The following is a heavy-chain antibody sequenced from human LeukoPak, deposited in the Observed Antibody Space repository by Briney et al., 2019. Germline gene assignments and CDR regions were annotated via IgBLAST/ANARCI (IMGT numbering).Heavy chain of an antibody. CDR1: GYTFMDYY. D-gene: IGHD6-13*01. V-gene: IGHV1-46*01. CDR2: INPNGGST. CDR3: AAEGIAAAGTGAAFDI. Sequence: ASVKVSCKASGYTFMDYYIHWVRQAPGQGLEWMGIINPNGGSTMYAQNFQGRVTMTTDTSTSTGYLELSSLRSEDTAVYYCAAEGIAAAGTGAAFDIWGQGTMVTVSS. J-gene: IGHJ3*02.